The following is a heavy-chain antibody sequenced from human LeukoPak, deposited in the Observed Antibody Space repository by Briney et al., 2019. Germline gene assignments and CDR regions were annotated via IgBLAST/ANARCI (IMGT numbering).Heavy chain of an antibody. V-gene: IGHV4-34*01. J-gene: IGHJ4*02. CDR1: GGSFSGYY. D-gene: IGHD2-2*01. CDR3: ASRCSSTSCYVEYFDY. Sequence: SETLSLTCAVYGGSFSGYYWSWIRQPPGKGLEWIGEINHSGSTNYNPSLKSRVTISVDTSKNQFSLKLSSVTAADTAVYYCASRCSSTSCYVEYFDYWGQGTLVTVSS. CDR2: INHSGST.